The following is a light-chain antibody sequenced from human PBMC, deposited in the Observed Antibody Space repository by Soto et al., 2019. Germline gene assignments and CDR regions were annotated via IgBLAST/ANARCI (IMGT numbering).Light chain of an antibody. Sequence: DIQMTQSPSSLSASVGDRVTITCRASQNINSYLNWYQQKPGKAPNLLIYAASSLQSGVPSRFSGSGSGTDFTLTISSLQPEDFATYYCQQSYDGPRTFGQGTKVEIK. CDR3: QQSYDGPRT. CDR2: AAS. CDR1: QNINSY. J-gene: IGKJ1*01. V-gene: IGKV1-39*01.